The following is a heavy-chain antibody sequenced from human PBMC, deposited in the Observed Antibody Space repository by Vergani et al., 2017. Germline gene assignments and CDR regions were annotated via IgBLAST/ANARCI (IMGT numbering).Heavy chain of an antibody. CDR2: IYWNDDQ. D-gene: IGHD1-7*01. CDR3: VYRKTWCGTTGCFYPFYYYCYMDV. CDR1: GFSLNTRGVS. Sequence: QITLKESGPTLVKPTQTLTLTCTFSGFSLNTRGVSVAWIRQPPGKALDWLALIYWNDDQHYSPSLNNRVTITKDTSKNQVVLTMTNMDYVDTGTYYCVYRKTWCGTTGCFYPFYYYCYMDVWGKGTTVTVSS. J-gene: IGHJ6*03. V-gene: IGHV2-5*04.